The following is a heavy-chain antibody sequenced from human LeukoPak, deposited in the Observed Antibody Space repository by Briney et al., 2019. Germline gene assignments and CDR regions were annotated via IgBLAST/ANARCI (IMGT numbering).Heavy chain of an antibody. CDR1: GGTFSSYA. V-gene: IGHV1-69*01. D-gene: IGHD2-2*01. Sequence: GSSVKVSCKASGGTFSSYAISWVRQAPGQGLEWMGGIIPIFGTANYAQKFQGRVTITADESTSTAYMELSSLRSEDTAVYYCARDIGCSSTSCPPSHYYGMDVWGKGTTVTVSS. J-gene: IGHJ6*04. CDR2: IIPIFGTA. CDR3: ARDIGCSSTSCPPSHYYGMDV.